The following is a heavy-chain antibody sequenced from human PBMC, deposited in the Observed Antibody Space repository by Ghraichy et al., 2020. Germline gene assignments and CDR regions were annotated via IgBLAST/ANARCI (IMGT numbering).Heavy chain of an antibody. CDR1: GGSFSDYY. J-gene: IGHJ3*02. V-gene: IGHV4-34*01. Sequence: ESLNISCAVYGGSFSDYYWSWIRQPPGKRLEWIGDITHNRDTNYNPSLQSRVTLLVDTSKNQFSLKLRSVTAADTAVYFCAREGIWPYSRSWYRGFDIWGQGTLVTVSS. D-gene: IGHD6-13*01. CDR2: ITHNRDT. CDR3: AREGIWPYSRSWYRGFDI.